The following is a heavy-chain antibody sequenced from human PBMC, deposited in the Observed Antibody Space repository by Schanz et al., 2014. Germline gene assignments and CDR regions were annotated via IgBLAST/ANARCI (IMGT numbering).Heavy chain of an antibody. J-gene: IGHJ6*03. CDR1: GFTVSKNY. D-gene: IGHD6-19*01. Sequence: VQLVESGGGLVQPGGSLRLSCAASGFTVSKNYMSWVRQAPGKGLEWVSIIYTDGSTYYADSVKGRFTISRDNPKKTLYLQMNSLRAEDTAVYYCARDHQWLARYYMDVWGKGTTVTVSS. CDR2: IYTDGST. CDR3: ARDHQWLARYYMDV. V-gene: IGHV3-66*01.